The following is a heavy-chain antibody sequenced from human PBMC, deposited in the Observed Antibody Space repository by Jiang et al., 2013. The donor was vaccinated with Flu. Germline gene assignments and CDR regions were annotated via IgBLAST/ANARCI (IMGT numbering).Heavy chain of an antibody. Sequence: GPGLVKSSQTVSLTCTVSGGSIRSAGYSWSWIRQPPGKAPQWIGHIYDSGNTDYNPSLEGRITISVDSSENLFSLKLTSVTAADTAMYYCVRDGFEEHWNFELWGRGTLVTVSS. D-gene: IGHD5-12*01. V-gene: IGHV4-31*03. CDR2: IYDSGNT. J-gene: IGHJ2*01. CDR3: VRDGFEEHWNFEL. CDR1: GGSIRSAGYS.